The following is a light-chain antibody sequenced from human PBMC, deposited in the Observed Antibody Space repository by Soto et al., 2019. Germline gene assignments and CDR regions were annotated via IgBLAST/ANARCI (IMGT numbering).Light chain of an antibody. V-gene: IGKV1-39*01. CDR1: QSISSY. CDR2: AAS. J-gene: IGKJ4*01. CDR3: QQSYSTPLT. Sequence: DIQMTQSPSSLSASVGDRVTITCRASQSISSYFNWYQQKPGKAPKLLIYAASSLQSGVPSRFSGSGSGTDFTLTISSLQPEDFAIYYCQQSYSTPLTFGGGTKVEIK.